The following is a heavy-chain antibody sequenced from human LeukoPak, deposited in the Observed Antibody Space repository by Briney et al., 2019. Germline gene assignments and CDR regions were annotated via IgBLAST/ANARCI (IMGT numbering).Heavy chain of an antibody. J-gene: IGHJ2*01. Sequence: GGSLRLSCAASGFTVSSNYMSWVRQAPGKGLEWVSDIYSGGSTYYADSVKGRFTISRDNSKNTLYLQMNSLRAEDTAVYYCARVDSSGWYRTGWYFDLWGRGTLVTVSS. CDR2: IYSGGST. V-gene: IGHV3-66*01. CDR1: GFTVSSNY. D-gene: IGHD6-19*01. CDR3: ARVDSSGWYRTGWYFDL.